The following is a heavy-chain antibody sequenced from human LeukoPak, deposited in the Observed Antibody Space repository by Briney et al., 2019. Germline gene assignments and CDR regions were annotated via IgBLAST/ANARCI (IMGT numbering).Heavy chain of an antibody. J-gene: IGHJ4*02. Sequence: GGSLRLSCAASGFTFSSYWMSWVRQAPEKGLEWVANIKQDGSEENFVDSVKGRFTISRDNAKKSLYLQMNSLRAEDTAVYYCARGSSAGASLRHDYWGQGTLVTVSS. CDR3: ARGSSAGASLRHDY. V-gene: IGHV3-7*01. D-gene: IGHD1-26*01. CDR2: IKQDGSEE. CDR1: GFTFSSYW.